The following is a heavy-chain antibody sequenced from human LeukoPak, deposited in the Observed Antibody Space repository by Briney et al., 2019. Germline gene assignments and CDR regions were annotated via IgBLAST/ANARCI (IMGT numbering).Heavy chain of an antibody. CDR1: GFTVSSNY. CDR2: IYSGGST. CDR3: ARGRSGYYFDY. Sequence: GRSLRLSCAASGFTVSSNYLSWVRQAPGKGLEWVSVIYSGGSTSNAGSVKGRFTISRDNSKNTVYLQMNSLRAEDTAVYYCARGRSGYYFDYWGQGTLVTVSS. V-gene: IGHV3-53*01. D-gene: IGHD3-22*01. J-gene: IGHJ4*02.